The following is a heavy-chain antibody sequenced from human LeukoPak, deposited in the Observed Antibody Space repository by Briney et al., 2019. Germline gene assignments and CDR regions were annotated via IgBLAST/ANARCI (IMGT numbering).Heavy chain of an antibody. CDR2: ISGSGRSI. CDR1: GFTFSSYE. J-gene: IGHJ3*02. D-gene: IGHD3-3*01. V-gene: IGHV3-48*03. Sequence: GGSLRLSCAASGFTFSSYEMNWVRQAPGKGLEWVSYISGSGRSIYYADSVKGRFTISRDNAKNSLDLQMDSLRAEDTAVYYCARFWSGYAFDMWGQGTMVTVS. CDR3: ARFWSGYAFDM.